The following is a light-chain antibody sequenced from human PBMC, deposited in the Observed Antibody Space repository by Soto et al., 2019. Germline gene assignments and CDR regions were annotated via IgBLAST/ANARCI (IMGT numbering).Light chain of an antibody. CDR2: EVS. J-gene: IGLJ1*01. CDR1: SSDVGSYNL. V-gene: IGLV2-23*02. CDR3: CSSAGSSTARLYV. Sequence: QSVLTQPASVSGSPGQSITISCTGTSSDVGSYNLVSWYQQHPGKAPKLMIYEVSKRPSGVSNRFSGSKSGNTASLTISGLQAEDEADYYCCSSAGSSTARLYVFGTGTKVTVL.